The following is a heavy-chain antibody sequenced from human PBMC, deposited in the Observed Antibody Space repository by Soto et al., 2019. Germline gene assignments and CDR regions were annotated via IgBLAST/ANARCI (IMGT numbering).Heavy chain of an antibody. V-gene: IGHV1-18*01. D-gene: IGHD1-26*01. CDR1: GYIFSSYG. J-gene: IGHJ6*02. Sequence: ASVKVSCKASGYIFSSYGISWVRQAPGQGLEWMGWISGYNGNTKYAQKFQGRVTMTTDTSTSTTYMEVRSLRSDDTAVYYCARDLGLVGETYYYYGMDVWGQGTTVTVSS. CDR3: ARDLGLVGETYYYYGMDV. CDR2: ISGYNGNT.